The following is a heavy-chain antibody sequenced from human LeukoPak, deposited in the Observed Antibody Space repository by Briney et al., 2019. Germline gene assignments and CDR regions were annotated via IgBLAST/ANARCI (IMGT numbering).Heavy chain of an antibody. CDR2: IKSKTDGGTT. CDR3: TTVGGDWDIAGIDY. CDR1: GFTFSNAW. Sequence: GGSLRLSRAASGFTFSNAWMSWVRQAPGKGLEWVGRIKSKTDGGTTDYAAPVKGRFTISRDDSKNTLYLQMNSLKTEDTAVYYCTTVGGDWDIAGIDYWGQGTLVTVSS. V-gene: IGHV3-15*01. D-gene: IGHD5-12*01. J-gene: IGHJ4*02.